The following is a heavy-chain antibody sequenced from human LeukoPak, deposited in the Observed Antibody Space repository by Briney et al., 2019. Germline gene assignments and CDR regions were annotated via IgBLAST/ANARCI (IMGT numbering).Heavy chain of an antibody. J-gene: IGHJ5*02. CDR2: IKPRGGST. Sequence: ASVKVSCKASGYTFTSYYMHWVRQAPGQGLEWLGIIKPRGGSTTYAQRFEGRVIMTSDVSTSTVYLELISLKYDDTAVYYCARDRYTNFGRWFDPWGQGTQVIVSS. CDR3: ARDRYTNFGRWFDP. D-gene: IGHD3-10*02. V-gene: IGHV1-46*01. CDR1: GYTFTSYY.